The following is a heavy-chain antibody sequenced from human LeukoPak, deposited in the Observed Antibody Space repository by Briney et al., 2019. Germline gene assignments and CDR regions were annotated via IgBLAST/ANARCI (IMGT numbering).Heavy chain of an antibody. CDR3: ARGASVLLWFGEFQNWFDP. J-gene: IGHJ5*02. V-gene: IGHV3-21*01. D-gene: IGHD3-10*01. CDR1: GFTFSSYA. CDR2: ISSSSSYI. Sequence: PGGSLRLSCAASGFTFSSYAMSWVRQAPGKGLEWVSSISSSSSYIYYADSVKGRFTISRDNAKNSLYLQMNSLRAEDTAVYYCARGASVLLWFGEFQNWFDPWGQGTLVTVSS.